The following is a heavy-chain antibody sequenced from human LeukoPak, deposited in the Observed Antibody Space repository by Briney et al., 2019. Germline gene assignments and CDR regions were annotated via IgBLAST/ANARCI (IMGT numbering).Heavy chain of an antibody. D-gene: IGHD1-26*01. CDR2: IYSGGST. Sequence: GGSLRLSCAASGFTVSSNYMSWVRQAPGKGLEWVSVIYSGGSTYYADSVKGRFTISRDNSKNTLYLQMNSLRAEDTAVYYCAKGASGGTNYFDYWGQGTLVTVSS. J-gene: IGHJ4*02. CDR1: GFTVSSNY. V-gene: IGHV3-66*01. CDR3: AKGASGGTNYFDY.